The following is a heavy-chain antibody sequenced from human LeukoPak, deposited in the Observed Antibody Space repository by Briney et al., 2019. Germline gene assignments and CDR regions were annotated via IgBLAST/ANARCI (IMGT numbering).Heavy chain of an antibody. CDR2: IYHSGST. CDR1: GYSISSGYY. V-gene: IGHV4-38-2*02. J-gene: IGHJ6*02. Sequence: KPSETLSLTCTVSGYSISSGYYWGWIRQPPGKGLEWIGSIYHSGSTYYNPSLESRVTISVDTSKNQFSLKLSSVTAADTAVYYCARRLGGFYYYGMDVWGQGTTVTVSS. CDR3: ARRLGGFYYYGMDV. D-gene: IGHD3-16*01.